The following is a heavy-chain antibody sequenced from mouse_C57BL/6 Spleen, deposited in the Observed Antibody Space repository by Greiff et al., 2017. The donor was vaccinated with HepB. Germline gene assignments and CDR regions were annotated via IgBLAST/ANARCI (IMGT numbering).Heavy chain of an antibody. CDR1: GYTFTSYW. V-gene: IGHV1-64*01. J-gene: IGHJ2*01. CDR3: ASLMGYYFDY. CDR2: IHPNSGST. Sequence: QVHVKQPGAELVKPGASVKLSCKASGYTFTSYWMHWVKQRPGQGLEWIGMIHPNSGSTNYNEKFKSKATLTVDKSSSTAYMQLSSLTSEDSAVYYCASLMGYYFDYWGQGTTLTVSS. D-gene: IGHD2-3*01.